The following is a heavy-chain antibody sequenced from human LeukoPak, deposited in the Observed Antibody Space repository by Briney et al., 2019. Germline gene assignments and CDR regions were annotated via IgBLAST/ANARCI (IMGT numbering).Heavy chain of an antibody. CDR1: GGAVSSYY. V-gene: IGHV4-4*09. CDR3: AGWGSAVAVYAFDI. Sequence: SETLSLTCTVSGGAVSSYYWIWIRQPPGKGLQWIAYYFTSGSTNYNPSLKSRGTISVTPSKNQFSLKLSSVTAADTAEYYCAGWGSAVAVYAFDIWGQGTMVTVSS. D-gene: IGHD6-13*01. J-gene: IGHJ3*02. CDR2: YFTSGST.